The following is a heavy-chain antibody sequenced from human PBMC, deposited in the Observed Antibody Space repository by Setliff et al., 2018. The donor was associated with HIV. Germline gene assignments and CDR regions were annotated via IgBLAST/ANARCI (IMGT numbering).Heavy chain of an antibody. CDR1: GFSFSSYA. Sequence: GGSLRLSCAASGFSFSSYAMHWVRQAPGKGLEWVSYIYSGGSSTYYADSVKGRFTISRDNSKNMLYLEMNSLRAEDTAVYYCAKVGTYSSTWYFDLWGRGTLVTVS. D-gene: IGHD6-13*01. J-gene: IGHJ2*01. V-gene: IGHV3-23*03. CDR2: IYSGGSST. CDR3: AKVGTYSSTWYFDL.